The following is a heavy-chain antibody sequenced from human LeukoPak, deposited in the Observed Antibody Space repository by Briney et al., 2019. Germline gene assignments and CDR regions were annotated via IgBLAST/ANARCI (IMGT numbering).Heavy chain of an antibody. CDR1: GFTFSSYA. V-gene: IGHV3-23*01. Sequence: GGSLRLSCAASGFTFSSYAMSWVRQAPGKGLEWVSAISGSGGSTYYADSVKGRFTISRDNAKNSLYLQMNSLRAEDTAVYYCARDTAFGEMATIVGSFDYWGQGTLVTVSS. CDR2: ISGSGGST. J-gene: IGHJ4*02. CDR3: ARDTAFGEMATIVGSFDY. D-gene: IGHD5-24*01.